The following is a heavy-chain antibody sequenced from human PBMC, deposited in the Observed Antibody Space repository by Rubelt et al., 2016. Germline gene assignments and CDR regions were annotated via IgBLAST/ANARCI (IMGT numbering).Heavy chain of an antibody. Sequence: QLQLQESGPGLVKPSETLSLTCTVSGGSISSGGYYWSWIRQHPGKGLEWIGYIYYSGSTYYNPSPKSRVTISVDTSKNQFSLKLSSVTAADTAVYYCARGRRTVTNFDYWGQGTLVTVSS. V-gene: IGHV4-31*03. CDR3: ARGRRTVTNFDY. D-gene: IGHD4-17*01. CDR1: GGSISSGGYY. CDR2: IYYSGST. J-gene: IGHJ4*02.